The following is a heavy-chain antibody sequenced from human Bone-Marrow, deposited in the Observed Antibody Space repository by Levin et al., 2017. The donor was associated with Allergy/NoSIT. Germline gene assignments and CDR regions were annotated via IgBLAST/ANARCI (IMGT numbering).Heavy chain of an antibody. CDR1: GFTFSSYA. J-gene: IGHJ4*02. CDR2: ISGSGGST. Sequence: GESLKISCAASGFTFSSYAMSWVRQAPGKGLEWVSAISGSGGSTYYADSVKGRFTISRDNSKNTLYLQMNSLRAEDTAVYYCAKGPLGYCSGGSCLFDYWGQGTLVTVSS. CDR3: AKGPLGYCSGGSCLFDY. V-gene: IGHV3-23*01. D-gene: IGHD2-15*01.